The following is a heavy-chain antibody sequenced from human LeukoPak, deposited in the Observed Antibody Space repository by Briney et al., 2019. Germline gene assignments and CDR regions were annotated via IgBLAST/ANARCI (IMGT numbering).Heavy chain of an antibody. D-gene: IGHD6-13*01. CDR3: ARVLRAAAKGVFDY. Sequence: ASVKVSCKVSGYTFTGYYMHWVRQAPGQGLEWMGWINPNSGGTNYAQKFQGRVTMTRDTSISTAYMELSRLRSDDTAVYYCARVLRAAAKGVFDYWGRGTLVTVSS. CDR2: INPNSGGT. CDR1: GYTFTGYY. V-gene: IGHV1-2*02. J-gene: IGHJ4*02.